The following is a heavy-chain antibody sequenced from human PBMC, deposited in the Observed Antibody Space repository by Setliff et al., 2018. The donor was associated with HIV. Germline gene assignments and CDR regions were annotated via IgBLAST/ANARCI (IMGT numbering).Heavy chain of an antibody. CDR3: ARDQGMGEYGGNSLLGDYFQQ. CDR1: GDTYTGYY. D-gene: IGHD3-16*01. V-gene: IGHV1-2*02. CDR2: INPNSGGT. Sequence: ASVKISCKASGDTYTGYYMHWVRQAPGQGLERMGWINPNSGGTNYAQKLQGRVTMTRDTYISTAYMELSSLSSDDTAVYYCARDQGMGEYGGNSLLGDYFQQWGQGTLVTVSS. J-gene: IGHJ1*01.